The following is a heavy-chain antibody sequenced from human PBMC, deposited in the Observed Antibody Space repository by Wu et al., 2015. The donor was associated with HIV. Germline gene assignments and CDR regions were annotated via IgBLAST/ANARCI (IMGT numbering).Heavy chain of an antibody. CDR3: AASWDYSSSVGRAWVNYYYYGMD. CDR1: GFTFTSSA. D-gene: IGHD6-13*01. V-gene: IGHV1-58*02. Sequence: QMQLVQSGPEVKKPGTSVKVSCKASGFTFTSSAMQWVRQARGQRLEWIGWIVVGSGNTNYAQKFQERVTITRDMSTSTAYMELSSLRSEDTAVYYCAASWDYSSSVGRAWVNYYYYGMDCGAKGQRVTVSS. J-gene: IGHJ6*02. CDR2: IVVGSGNT.